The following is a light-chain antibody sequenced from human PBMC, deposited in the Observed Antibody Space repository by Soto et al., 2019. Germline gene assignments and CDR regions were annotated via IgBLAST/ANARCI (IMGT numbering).Light chain of an antibody. Sequence: ETLLTQSPTTPSLSPGESATLSCRASQSVSTYLAWYQQKPGQAPRLLIYDASNRVTGIPARFRGSGSGTDFTLTISSLEPGDFAVYYCQQRSNWQITFGQGTRREIK. CDR1: QSVSTY. V-gene: IGKV3-11*01. CDR3: QQRSNWQIT. J-gene: IGKJ5*01. CDR2: DAS.